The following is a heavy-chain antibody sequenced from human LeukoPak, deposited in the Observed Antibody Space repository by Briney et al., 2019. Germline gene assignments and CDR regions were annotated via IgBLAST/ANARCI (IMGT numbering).Heavy chain of an antibody. CDR3: ARTGDCSSTSCYKPFDV. J-gene: IGHJ3*01. V-gene: IGHV3-48*01. CDR2: ISSSSSTI. D-gene: IGHD2-2*02. CDR1: GFTFSSYS. Sequence: GGSLRLSCAASGFTFSSYSMNWVRQAPGKGLEWVSYISSSSSTIYHADSVKGRFTISRDNSKNTLSLQMNSLRIEDTAVYYCARTGDCSSTSCYKPFDVWGQGTMVTVSP.